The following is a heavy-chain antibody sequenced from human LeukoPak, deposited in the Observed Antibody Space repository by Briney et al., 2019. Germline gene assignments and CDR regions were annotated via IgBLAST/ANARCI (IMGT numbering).Heavy chain of an antibody. J-gene: IGHJ5*01. CDR2: ISLDGSRK. CDR1: GLTSTSHG. Sequence: GGSLRLSCAASGLTSTSHGFHWVRQAPGRGLEWLTFISLDGSRKSYADSVKGRFTFSRDDSKNTLYLEMNSLRAEDTATYYCARDRAVSWLDSWGLGTLVTVSS. D-gene: IGHD3-10*01. CDR3: ARDRAVSWLDS. V-gene: IGHV3-33*05.